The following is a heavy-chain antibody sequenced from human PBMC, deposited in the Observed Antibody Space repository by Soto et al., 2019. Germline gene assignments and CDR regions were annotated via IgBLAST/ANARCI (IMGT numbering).Heavy chain of an antibody. CDR3: ARGGALSTSWSWGEGLES. D-gene: IGHD2-2*01. Sequence: SVKVSCKSSGNSFSSHAITWVRQAPGQGLEWMGGIIPVFGTPSYAQKFQGRVTITADKSTNTSYMELRSLRSEDTAVYYCARGGALSTSWSWGEGLESWDQGTQVNVFS. V-gene: IGHV1-69*06. CDR2: IIPVFGTP. CDR1: GNSFSSHA. J-gene: IGHJ4*02.